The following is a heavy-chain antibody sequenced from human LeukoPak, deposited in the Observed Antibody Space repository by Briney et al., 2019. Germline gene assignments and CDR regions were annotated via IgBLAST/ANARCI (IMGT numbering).Heavy chain of an antibody. Sequence: GGSLRLSCAASGFTFSSYAMHWVRQAPGKGLEWVAVISYDGSNKYYADSVKGRFTISRDNSKNTLYLQMNSLRAEDTAVYHCAREGWELPDAFDIWGQGTMVTVSS. V-gene: IGHV3-30-3*01. CDR3: AREGWELPDAFDI. CDR2: ISYDGSNK. CDR1: GFTFSSYA. J-gene: IGHJ3*02. D-gene: IGHD1-26*01.